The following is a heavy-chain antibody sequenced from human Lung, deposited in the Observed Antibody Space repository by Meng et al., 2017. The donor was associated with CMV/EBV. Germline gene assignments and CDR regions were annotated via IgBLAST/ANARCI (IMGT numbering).Heavy chain of an antibody. CDR1: GFTFSIYW. V-gene: IGHV3-7*01. J-gene: IGHJ6*02. CDR2: IKEDGTEN. D-gene: IGHD2-2*03. Sequence: SCAASGFTFSIYWMSWVRQAPGKGLEWAANIKEDGTENNYADSVKGRFTISRDNAKNSLYLQMNSLRAEDTAVYYCARDQPGGYCSDFCYYGMDVXGQGXTVTVSS. CDR3: ARDQPGGYCSDFCYYGMDV.